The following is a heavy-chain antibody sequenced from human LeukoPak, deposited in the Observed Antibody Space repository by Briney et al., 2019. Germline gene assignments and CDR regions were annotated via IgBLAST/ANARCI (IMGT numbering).Heavy chain of an antibody. CDR1: GFTFSSYA. J-gene: IGHJ4*02. D-gene: IGHD6-19*01. CDR2: ISNSGGST. CDR3: ARRSGIAVAGAFDY. V-gene: IGHV3-23*01. Sequence: GGSLRLSCAASGFTFSSYAMSWVRQAPGKGLEGVSVISNSGGSTDYADSVKGRFTISRDNSKNTLHLQMNSLRAEDTAVYYCARRSGIAVAGAFDYWGQGTLVTVSS.